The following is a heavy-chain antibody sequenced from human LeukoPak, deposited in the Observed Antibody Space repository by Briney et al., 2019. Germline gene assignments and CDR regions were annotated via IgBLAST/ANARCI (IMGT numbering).Heavy chain of an antibody. CDR1: GFTFSSYG. D-gene: IGHD3-10*01. Sequence: PGGSLRLSCAASGFTFSSYGMHWVRQAPGKGLEWAAFIRYDGSNKYYADSVKGRFTISRDNSKNTLYLQMNSLRAADTAVYYCAKGDNGDYGSSRYYYYMDVWGKGTTVTVSS. CDR3: AKGDNGDYGSSRYYYYMDV. J-gene: IGHJ6*03. CDR2: IRYDGSNK. V-gene: IGHV3-30*02.